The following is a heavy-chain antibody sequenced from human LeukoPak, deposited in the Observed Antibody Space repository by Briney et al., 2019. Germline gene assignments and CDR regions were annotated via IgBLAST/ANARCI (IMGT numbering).Heavy chain of an antibody. J-gene: IGHJ4*02. CDR2: TSATGDTT. Sequence: PGGSLRLSCAASGLTFSTYAMNWVRQAPGKGLEWVSATSATGDTTSYAGSVKGRFIISRDNSKNTLYLQMSSLRAEDTAVYYCAKDREIYSGSYYYFDYWGQGTLVTVSS. CDR1: GLTFSTYA. CDR3: AKDREIYSGSYYYFDY. V-gene: IGHV3-23*01. D-gene: IGHD1-26*01.